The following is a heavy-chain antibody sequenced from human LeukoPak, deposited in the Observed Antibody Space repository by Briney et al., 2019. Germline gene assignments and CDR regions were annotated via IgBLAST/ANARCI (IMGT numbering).Heavy chain of an antibody. V-gene: IGHV1-8*03. D-gene: IGHD6-19*01. J-gene: IGHJ4*02. CDR1: GYTFTSLD. CDR2: TNPNSGYT. Sequence: GASVKVSCKASGYTFTSLDLDCVRQATGQGLEWMGWTNPNSGYTGYAQKFQGRVTITRNTSISTAYMELSSLRSEDTAVYYCARVAGSIDYWGQGTLVTVSS. CDR3: ARVAGSIDY.